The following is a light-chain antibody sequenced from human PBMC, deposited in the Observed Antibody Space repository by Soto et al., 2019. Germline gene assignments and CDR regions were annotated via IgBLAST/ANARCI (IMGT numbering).Light chain of an antibody. J-gene: IGKJ1*01. CDR2: ATS. Sequence: EIVLTQSPGTLSSSPGERATLSCRASQSIDNRDFAWYQHKPGQAPRLLIYATSSRATGIPDRFGGSGSGTDFTLAINRLEPEDFAVYYCQQYFASSWTSGQGTKVDIK. CDR3: QQYFASSWT. V-gene: IGKV3-20*01. CDR1: QSIDNRD.